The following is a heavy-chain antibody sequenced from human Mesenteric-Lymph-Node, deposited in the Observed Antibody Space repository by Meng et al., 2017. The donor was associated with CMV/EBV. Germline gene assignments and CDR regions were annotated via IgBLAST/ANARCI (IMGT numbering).Heavy chain of an antibody. CDR1: GCTFSSYS. V-gene: IGHV3-23*01. CDR3: AEAYCGGDCYSGGPY. Sequence: SGCTFSSYSMSWVRQAPGKEREWVSGISGSGGTTCYADYVKGRFTISRDNSKNTLYLQMNSLRAGDTAVYYCAEAYCGGDCYSGGPYWGQGTLVTVSS. D-gene: IGHD2-21*02. J-gene: IGHJ4*02. CDR2: ISGSGGTT.